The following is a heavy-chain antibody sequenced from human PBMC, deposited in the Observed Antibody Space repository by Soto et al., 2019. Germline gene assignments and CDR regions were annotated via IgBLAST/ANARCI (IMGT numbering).Heavy chain of an antibody. Sequence: PVGSLRLSCAASGFTFSSYAMSWVRQAPGKGLEWVSAISGSGGSTYYADSVKGRFTISRDNSKNTLYLQMNSLRAEDTAVYYCAGELELRGYFDYWGQGTLVTVSS. CDR2: ISGSGGST. D-gene: IGHD1-7*01. V-gene: IGHV3-23*01. CDR1: GFTFSSYA. CDR3: AGELELRGYFDY. J-gene: IGHJ4*02.